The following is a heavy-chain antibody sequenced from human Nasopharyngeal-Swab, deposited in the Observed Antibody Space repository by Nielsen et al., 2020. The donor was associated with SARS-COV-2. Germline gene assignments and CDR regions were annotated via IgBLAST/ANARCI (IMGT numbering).Heavy chain of an antibody. D-gene: IGHD2-2*01. CDR2: IKSKTDGSTT. J-gene: IGHJ6*03. CDR1: GITFSNAW. V-gene: IGHV3-15*01. CDR3: TGRDCSGTRCYAYTPSNSGAYHYYYMDV. Sequence: GESLKISCAASGITFSNAWMSWVRQAPGKGLEWVGRIKSKTDGSTTDYAVPVKGRFTISRDDSKNTMFLQMDSLKTEDTAVYYCTGRDCSGTRCYAYTPSNSGAYHYYYMDVWGKGTTVTVSS.